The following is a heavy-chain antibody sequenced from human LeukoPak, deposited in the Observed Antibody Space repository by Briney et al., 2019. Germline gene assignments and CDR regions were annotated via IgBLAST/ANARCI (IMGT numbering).Heavy chain of an antibody. J-gene: IGHJ4*02. CDR3: AKGSYYYDSSGYRHFDY. CDR2: VRRSGDNT. V-gene: IGHV3-23*01. Sequence: GGSLRLSCAASGFTVNNYVMSWVRQAPGKGLEWVSAVRRSGDNTHYADSVKGRFTISRDNSKNTVYLQMNGLRAEDTAVYYCAKGSYYYDSSGYRHFDYWGQGTLVTVSS. CDR1: GFTVNNYV. D-gene: IGHD3-22*01.